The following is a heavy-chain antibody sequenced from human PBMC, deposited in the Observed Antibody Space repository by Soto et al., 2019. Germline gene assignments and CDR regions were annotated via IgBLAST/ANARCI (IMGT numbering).Heavy chain of an antibody. CDR2: ISGSGGST. Sequence: PGGSLRLSCAASGFTFSSYAMSWVRQDPGKGLEWVSAISGSGGSTYYADSVKGRFTISRDNSKNTLYLQMNSLRAEDTDVYYCAKDAYYDSSGYYDWGQGTLVTVSS. CDR1: GFTFSSYA. J-gene: IGHJ4*02. CDR3: AKDAYYDSSGYYD. V-gene: IGHV3-23*01. D-gene: IGHD3-22*01.